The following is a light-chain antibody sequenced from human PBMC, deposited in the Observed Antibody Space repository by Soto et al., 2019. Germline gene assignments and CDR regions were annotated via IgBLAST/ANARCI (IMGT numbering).Light chain of an antibody. CDR3: SSYTTCTTRQIV. Sequence: QSALTQPASVSGSPGQSITISCTGTSSDVGGYNYVSWYQHHPGKAPKLMIFDVSNRPSGVSNRFSGSKSGNTASLTISGLQPEDEADYYCSSYTTCTTRQIVFGTGTKVTVL. V-gene: IGLV2-14*03. J-gene: IGLJ1*01. CDR1: SSDVGGYNY. CDR2: DVS.